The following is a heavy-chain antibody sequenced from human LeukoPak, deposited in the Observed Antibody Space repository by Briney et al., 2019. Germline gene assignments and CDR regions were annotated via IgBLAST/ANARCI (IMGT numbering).Heavy chain of an antibody. D-gene: IGHD3-10*01. CDR3: ARDGSGSSDLDY. V-gene: IGHV1-2*02. Sequence: ASVKVSCKASGYTFTGYYMHWVRQTPGQGLEWMGWIDPNSGGTNYAQKFQGRVTMTRDTSISTAYMELSRLRSDDTAVYYCARDGSGSSDLDYWGQGTLVTVSS. CDR1: GYTFTGYY. J-gene: IGHJ4*02. CDR2: IDPNSGGT.